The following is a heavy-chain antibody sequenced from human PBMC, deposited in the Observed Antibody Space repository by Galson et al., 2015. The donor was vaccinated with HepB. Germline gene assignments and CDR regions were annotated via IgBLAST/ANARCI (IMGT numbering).Heavy chain of an antibody. J-gene: IGHJ5*02. Sequence: SLRLSCAASGFTFSSYAMSWVRQAPGKGLEWVSAITGSGGSTYYADSVKGRFTISRDNSKDTLYLQMSSLRAEDTAVYYCAKSPTDNWCPPNWFDPWGQGALVTVSS. V-gene: IGHV3-23*01. CDR2: ITGSGGST. D-gene: IGHD4/OR15-4a*01. CDR3: AKSPTDNWCPPNWFDP. CDR1: GFTFSSYA.